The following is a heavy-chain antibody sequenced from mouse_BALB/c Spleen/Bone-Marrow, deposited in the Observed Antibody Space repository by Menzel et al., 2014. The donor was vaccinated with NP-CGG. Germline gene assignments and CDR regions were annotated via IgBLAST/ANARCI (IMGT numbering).Heavy chain of an antibody. CDR3: ARVYYGNLDY. J-gene: IGHJ2*01. CDR1: GYTFTNFW. Sequence: VMLVESGAELVRPGASVKISCKASGYTFTNFWMNWVKQRPGQGLEWIGQIHPGDGDTNNNGKFKGKATLTTDKSSSTAYMQLSSLSSEDSAVYFCARVYYGNLDYWGQGTTPTVSS. D-gene: IGHD2-1*01. CDR2: IHPGDGDT. V-gene: IGHV1-80*01.